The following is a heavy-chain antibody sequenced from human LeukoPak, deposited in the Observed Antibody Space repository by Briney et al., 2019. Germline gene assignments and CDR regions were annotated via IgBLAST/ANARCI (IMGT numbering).Heavy chain of an antibody. V-gene: IGHV4-38-2*02. J-gene: IGHJ4*02. D-gene: IGHD6-6*01. CDR1: GYSISSGFY. CDR3: ARRVGSSDCFDY. Sequence: PSETLSLTCTVSGYSISSGFYWGWIRQPPGKGLEWIGNVYHGGSSYYNPSLKSRVTISVDTSRNQFSLNLYSVTAADTAVYYCARRVGSSDCFDYWGQGTLVTVSS. CDR2: VYHGGSS.